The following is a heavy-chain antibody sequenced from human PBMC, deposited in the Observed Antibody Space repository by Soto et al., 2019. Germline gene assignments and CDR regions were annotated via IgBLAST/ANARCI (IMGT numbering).Heavy chain of an antibody. CDR3: AKDNIYSSSLYYYYGIDV. V-gene: IGHV3-30*18. Sequence: GGSLRLSCAASGFTFSSYGMHWVRQAPGKGLEWVAVISYDGSNKYYADSVKGRFTISRDNSKNTLYLQMNSLRAEDTAVYYCAKDNIYSSSLYYYYGIDVWGQGTTVTVSS. J-gene: IGHJ6*02. D-gene: IGHD6-13*01. CDR2: ISYDGSNK. CDR1: GFTFSSYG.